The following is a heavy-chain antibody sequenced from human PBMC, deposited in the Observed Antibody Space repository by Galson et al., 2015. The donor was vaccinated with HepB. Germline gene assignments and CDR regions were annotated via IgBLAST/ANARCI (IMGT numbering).Heavy chain of an antibody. Sequence: QSGAEVKKPGASVKASCKASGYTFTGYYMHWVRQAPGQGLEWMGRINPNSGGTNYAQKFQGRVTMTRDTSISTAYMELSRLRSDDTAVYYCARDPSDYVWGSYPFDYWGQGTLVTVSS. D-gene: IGHD3-16*02. CDR1: GYTFTGYY. V-gene: IGHV1-2*06. CDR3: ARDPSDYVWGSYPFDY. CDR2: INPNSGGT. J-gene: IGHJ4*02.